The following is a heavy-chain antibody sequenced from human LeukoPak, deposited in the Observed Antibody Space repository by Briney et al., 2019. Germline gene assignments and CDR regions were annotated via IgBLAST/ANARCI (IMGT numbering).Heavy chain of an antibody. D-gene: IGHD2-8*01. V-gene: IGHV3-7*01. CDR2: IKQDRSEK. J-gene: IGHJ6*03. Sequence: GGSLRLSCAASGFTFSSYSMSWVRQAPGKGLEWVANIKQDRSEKYYVYSVKGRFTISRDNAKNSLYLQMNSLRAEDTAVYYCARDNSGVYAIPGGRYYYYMDVWGKGTTVTVSS. CDR3: ARDNSGVYAIPGGRYYYYMDV. CDR1: GFTFSSYS.